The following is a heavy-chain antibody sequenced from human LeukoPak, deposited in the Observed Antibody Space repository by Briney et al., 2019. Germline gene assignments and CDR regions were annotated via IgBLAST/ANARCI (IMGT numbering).Heavy chain of an antibody. CDR3: ARDLHGGGDS. V-gene: IGHV3-53*01. D-gene: IGHD4-23*01. Sequence: GGSLRPSCAASGFTVRSNYMTWVRQAPGKGVGWVSFIYAGVDTDTPASVRGRFTLSRDNSRNTLYLQMNSLRAEDTAVYYCARDLHGGGDSWGQGTLVTVSS. CDR1: GFTVRSNY. CDR2: IYAGVDT. J-gene: IGHJ4*02.